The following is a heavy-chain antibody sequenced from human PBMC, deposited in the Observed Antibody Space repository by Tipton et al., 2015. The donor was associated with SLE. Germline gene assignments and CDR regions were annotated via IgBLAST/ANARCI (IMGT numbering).Heavy chain of an antibody. CDR2: IYYSGST. CDR1: GGSISSHY. V-gene: IGHV4-59*11. D-gene: IGHD3-3*01. J-gene: IGHJ4*02. CDR3: ARVAYDFWSGYSYYSDY. Sequence: TLSLTCTVSGGSISSHYWSWIRQPPGKGLEWIGYIYYSGSTNYNPTLKSRVTISVDTPKNQSSLKLSSVTAADTAVYYCARVAYDFWSGYSYYSDYWGQGTLVTVSS.